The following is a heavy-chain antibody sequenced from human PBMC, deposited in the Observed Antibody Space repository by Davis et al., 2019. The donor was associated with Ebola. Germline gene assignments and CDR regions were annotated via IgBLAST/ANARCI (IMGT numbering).Heavy chain of an antibody. J-gene: IGHJ6*03. CDR3: AAGRGRNYYYYYMDV. V-gene: IGHV4-34*01. Sequence: SETLSLTCAVYGGSFRGYYCSWIRQPPGKGLEWIGEINHSGSTNYNPSLKSRVPISLDTSKNQFSLKLSSVTAADTAVYYCAAGRGRNYYYYYMDVWGKGTTVTVSS. CDR1: GGSFRGYY. CDR2: INHSGST. D-gene: IGHD5-24*01.